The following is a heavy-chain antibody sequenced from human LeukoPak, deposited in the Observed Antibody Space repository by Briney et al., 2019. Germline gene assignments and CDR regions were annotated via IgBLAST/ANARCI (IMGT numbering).Heavy chain of an antibody. V-gene: IGHV4-59*01. CDR3: ARGTGSGQLDY. CDR1: GGSISSYY. D-gene: IGHD6-19*01. CDR2: IYYSGST. Sequence: PSETLSLTCTVSGGSISSYYWSWIRQPPGKGLEWIGYIYYSGSTNYNPSLKSRVTISVDTSKNQFSLKLSSVTAADTAVYYCARGTGSGQLDYWGQGTLVTVSS. J-gene: IGHJ4*02.